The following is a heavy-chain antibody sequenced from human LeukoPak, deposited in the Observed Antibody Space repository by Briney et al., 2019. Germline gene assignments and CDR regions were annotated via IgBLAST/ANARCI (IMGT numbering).Heavy chain of an antibody. V-gene: IGHV4-59*01. CDR3: ARERDDYGDNNWFDP. Sequence: PSETLSLTCTVSGGSISSYYWSWIRQPPGKGLEWIGYIYYSGSTNYNPSLKSRVTISVDTSKNQFSLKLSSVTAADTAVYYCARERDDYGDNNWFDPWGQGTLVTVSS. CDR1: GGSISSYY. J-gene: IGHJ5*02. CDR2: IYYSGST. D-gene: IGHD4-17*01.